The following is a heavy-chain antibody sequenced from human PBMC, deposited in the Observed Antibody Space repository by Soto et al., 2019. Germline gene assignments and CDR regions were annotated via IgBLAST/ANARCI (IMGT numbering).Heavy chain of an antibody. V-gene: IGHV1-2*02. J-gene: IGHJ3*02. CDR3: ARDPVVWSSGYYEINDAFDI. CDR2: INPNTGGA. Sequence: ASVKVSCKASGYTFTDYYIHWVRQAPGQGLEWMGWINPNTGGANYAQKFQGRVTMTRDTSISTAYMELSRLRSDDTAVYYCARDPVVWSSGYYEINDAFDIWGQGTMVTVSS. CDR1: GYTFTDYY. D-gene: IGHD3-22*01.